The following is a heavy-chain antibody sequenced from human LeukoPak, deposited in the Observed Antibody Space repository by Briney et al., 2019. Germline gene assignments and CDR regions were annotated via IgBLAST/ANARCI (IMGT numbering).Heavy chain of an antibody. Sequence: GGSLRLSCAASGFTFSSYAMSWVRQAPGKGLEWVSAISGSGGSTYYADSVKGRFTISRDNSKNTLYLQMNSLRAEDTAVYYCAKGIYDFWSGYLGYFDYWGQGTLVTVSS. J-gene: IGHJ4*02. CDR1: GFTFSSYA. D-gene: IGHD3-3*01. CDR3: AKGIYDFWSGYLGYFDY. V-gene: IGHV3-23*01. CDR2: ISGSGGST.